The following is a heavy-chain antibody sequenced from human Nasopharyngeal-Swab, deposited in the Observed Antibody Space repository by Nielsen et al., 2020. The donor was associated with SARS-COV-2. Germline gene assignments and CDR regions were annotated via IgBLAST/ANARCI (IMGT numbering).Heavy chain of an antibody. CDR2: INHSGST. D-gene: IGHD5-12*01. Sequence: RQAPGKGLEWIGEINHSGSTNYNPSLKSRVTISVDTSKNQFSLKLSSVTAADTAVYYCARGNHGYSGEINRFDPWGQGTLVTVSS. J-gene: IGHJ5*02. V-gene: IGHV4-34*01. CDR3: ARGNHGYSGEINRFDP.